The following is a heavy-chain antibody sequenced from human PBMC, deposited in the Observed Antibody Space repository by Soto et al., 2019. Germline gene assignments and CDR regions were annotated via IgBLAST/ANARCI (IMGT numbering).Heavy chain of an antibody. CDR1: GYSFTSYW. V-gene: IGHV5-10-1*01. D-gene: IGHD6-13*01. J-gene: IGHJ6*02. CDR2: IDPSDSYT. CDR3: TQQPTPENYYYYYGMDV. Sequence: GESLKISCKGSGYSFTSYWISWVRQMPGKGLEWMGRIDPSDSYTNYSPSFQGHVTISADKSISTAYLQWSSLKASDTAMYYCTQQPTPENYYYYYGMDVWGQGTTVTVSS.